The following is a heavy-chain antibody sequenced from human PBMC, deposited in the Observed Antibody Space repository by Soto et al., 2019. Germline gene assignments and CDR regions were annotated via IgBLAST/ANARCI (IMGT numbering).Heavy chain of an antibody. CDR1: GGSISSGDYY. CDR3: ARGELSFYFGS. V-gene: IGHV4-30-4*01. D-gene: IGHD3-16*02. CDR2: IYYSGST. J-gene: IGHJ4*02. Sequence: QVQLQQSGPGLVKPSQTLSLTCTVSGGSISSGDYYWSWIRQPPGKGLEWIGYIYYSGSTYYNPSLESRVTMSGDTAKNQFSWKLSSVTAADTAVYYCARGELSFYFGSWGPGTLVTVSS.